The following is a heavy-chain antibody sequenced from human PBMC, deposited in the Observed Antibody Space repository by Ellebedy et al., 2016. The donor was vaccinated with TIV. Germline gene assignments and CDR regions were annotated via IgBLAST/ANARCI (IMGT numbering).Heavy chain of an antibody. J-gene: IGHJ6*02. D-gene: IGHD3-16*01. CDR3: ARPSRKVGEGGYYYYGMDV. Sequence: MPSETLSLPCTAPGGSISSYYWSWIRQPPGKGLEWIGYIYYSGSTNYNPSLKSRVTISVDTSTNQFSLTLGSVTAADTAVYYCARPSRKVGEGGYYYYGMDVWGQGTTVTVSS. CDR2: IYYSGST. V-gene: IGHV4-59*08. CDR1: GGSISSYY.